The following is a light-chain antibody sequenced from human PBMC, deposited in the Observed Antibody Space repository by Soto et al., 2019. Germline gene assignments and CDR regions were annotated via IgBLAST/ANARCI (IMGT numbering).Light chain of an antibody. J-gene: IGKJ4*01. V-gene: IGKV2-30*01. Sequence: DVVLTQFPLSLPVTVGQPASISCRSSQSLVYSDGNSYLNWFQQWPGQSPRRLIYKVLNRDSGVPGRCRGSVSGPNFPRKISRVEAKDVGVCYCLVATYSPPGFNFGGGTKVQIK. CDR2: KVL. CDR3: LVATYSPPGFN. CDR1: QSLVYSDGNSY.